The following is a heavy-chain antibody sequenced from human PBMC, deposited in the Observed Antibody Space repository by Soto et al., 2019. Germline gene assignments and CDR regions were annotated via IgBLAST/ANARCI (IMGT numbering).Heavy chain of an antibody. V-gene: IGHV4-30-4*01. CDR2: IYYSGST. CDR1: GGSISSGDYY. Sequence: QVQLQESGPGLVKPSQTLSLTCTVSGGSISSGDYYWSWIRQPPGKGLEWIGYIYYSGSTYYDPSLKRRVTISVDTSKNQFSLKLSSVTAADTAVYYCAREGGIVGATTVDYWGQGTLVTVSS. CDR3: AREGGIVGATTVDY. D-gene: IGHD1-26*01. J-gene: IGHJ4*02.